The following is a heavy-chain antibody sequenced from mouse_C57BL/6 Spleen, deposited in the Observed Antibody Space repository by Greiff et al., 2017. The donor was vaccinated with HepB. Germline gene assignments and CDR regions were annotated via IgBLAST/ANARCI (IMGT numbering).Heavy chain of an antibody. Sequence: EVKLQESGPGLVKPSQSLSLTCSVTGYSITSGYYWNWIRQFPGNKLEWMGYISYDGINNYNPSLKNRISITRDTSKNQFFLKLNSVTTEDTATYYCARLGLYYYAMDYWGQGTSVTVSS. D-gene: IGHD4-1*01. J-gene: IGHJ4*01. CDR2: ISYDGIN. CDR1: GYSITSGYY. CDR3: ARLGLYYYAMDY. V-gene: IGHV3-6*01.